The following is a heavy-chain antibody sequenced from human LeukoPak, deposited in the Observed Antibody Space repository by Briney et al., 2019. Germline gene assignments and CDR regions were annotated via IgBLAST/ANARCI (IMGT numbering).Heavy chain of an antibody. CDR3: AKEDDYGDYVNFDY. V-gene: IGHV3-23*01. CDR2: ISGSGGST. Sequence: GGSLRLSCAASGFTFSSYGMSWVRQAPGKGLEWVSGISGSGGSTYHADSVKGRFTISRDNSKNTLYLQMNSLRAEDTAVYYCAKEDDYGDYVNFDYWGQGTLVTVSS. CDR1: GFTFSSYG. J-gene: IGHJ4*02. D-gene: IGHD4-17*01.